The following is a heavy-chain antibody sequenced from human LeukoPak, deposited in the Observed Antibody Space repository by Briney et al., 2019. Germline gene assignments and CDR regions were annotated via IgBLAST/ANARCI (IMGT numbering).Heavy chain of an antibody. D-gene: IGHD5-24*01. Sequence: GGSLRLSCAASGFTRSSYWMTWVRQAPGKGLEGVANIKQDGSEKYYVDSVKGRFTISRDNAKNSLYLQMNSLRAEDTAVYYCAGNVEFWGQGTLVTVSS. V-gene: IGHV3-7*02. J-gene: IGHJ4*02. CDR3: AGNVEF. CDR2: IKQDGSEK. CDR1: GFTRSSYW.